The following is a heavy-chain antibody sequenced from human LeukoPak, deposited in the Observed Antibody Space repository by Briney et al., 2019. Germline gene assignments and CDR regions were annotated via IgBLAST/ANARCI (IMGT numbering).Heavy chain of an antibody. CDR2: ISSSSSTI. CDR1: GLTFSSYS. D-gene: IGHD3-16*01. V-gene: IGHV3-48*01. CDR3: ARVKRVWGSGARGYWYFDL. J-gene: IGHJ2*01. Sequence: GGSLRLSCAASGLTFSSYSMNWVRQAPGKGLEWVSYISSSSSTIYYADSVKGRFTISRDNAKNSLYLQMNSLRAEDTAVYYCARVKRVWGSGARGYWYFDLWGRGTLVTVSS.